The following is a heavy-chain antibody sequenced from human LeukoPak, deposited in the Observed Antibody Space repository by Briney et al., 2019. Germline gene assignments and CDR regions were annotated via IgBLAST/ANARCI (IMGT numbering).Heavy chain of an antibody. V-gene: IGHV4-59*01. J-gene: IGHJ3*02. CDR1: GGSISSYY. CDR2: IYYSGST. CDR3: ARDDYGGNSAAFDI. Sequence: SETLSLTCTVSGGSISSYYWSWIRQPPGKGLGWIGYIYYSGSTNYNPSLKSRVTISVDTSKNQFSLKLSSVTAADTAVYYCARDDYGGNSAAFDIWGQGTMVTVSS. D-gene: IGHD4-23*01.